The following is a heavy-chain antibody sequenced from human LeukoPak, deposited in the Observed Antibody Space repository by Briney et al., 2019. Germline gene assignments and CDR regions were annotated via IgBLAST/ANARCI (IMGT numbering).Heavy chain of an antibody. J-gene: IGHJ5*02. Sequence: SETLSLTCTVSGGSISSGSYYWRWLRQPAGKGLEWIGRIYTSGSTNYNHSLKSRVTISVDTSKNQFSLKLSSVIAADTAVYYCARDWGYCSGGSCYFWFDPWGQGTLVTVSS. CDR1: GGSISSGSYY. CDR2: IYTSGST. D-gene: IGHD2-15*01. V-gene: IGHV4-61*02. CDR3: ARDWGYCSGGSCYFWFDP.